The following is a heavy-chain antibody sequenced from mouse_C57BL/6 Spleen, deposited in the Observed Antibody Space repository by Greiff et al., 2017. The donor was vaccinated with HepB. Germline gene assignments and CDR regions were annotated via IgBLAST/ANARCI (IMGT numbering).Heavy chain of an antibody. J-gene: IGHJ4*01. CDR2: IDPSDSYT. CDR1: GYTFTSYW. V-gene: IGHV1-59*01. CDR3: ASNWDRYAMDY. Sequence: QVQLQQPGAELVRPGTSVKLSCKASGYTFTSYWMHWVKQRPGQGLEWIGVIDPSDSYTNYNQKFKGTATLTVDTSSSTAYMQLSSLTSEDSAVYYGASNWDRYAMDYWGQGTSVTVSS. D-gene: IGHD4-1*02.